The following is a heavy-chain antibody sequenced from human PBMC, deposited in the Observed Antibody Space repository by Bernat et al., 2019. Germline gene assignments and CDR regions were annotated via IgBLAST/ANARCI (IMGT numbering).Heavy chain of an antibody. CDR3: AKDFRAAAGTVDY. D-gene: IGHD6-13*01. V-gene: IGHV3-30*18. J-gene: IGHJ4*02. CDR1: GFTFSTYW. Sequence: VHLVESGGGLVQPGGSLRLSCTASGFTFSTYWMHWVRQAPGKGLEWVAVISYDGSNKYYADSVKGRFTISRDNSKNTLYLQMNSLRAEDTAVYYCAKDFRAAAGTVDYWGQGTLVTVSS. CDR2: ISYDGSNK.